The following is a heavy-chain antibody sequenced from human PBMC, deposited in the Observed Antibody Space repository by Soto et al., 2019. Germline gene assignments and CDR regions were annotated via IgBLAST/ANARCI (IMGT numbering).Heavy chain of an antibody. CDR3: ARTITNLRYYYYAMDV. Sequence: GESLKISCKGSGYTFTDYWIGWVRQLPGKGLEWMGIIYPGDSDTRYSPSFQGHVTITVDKSTSTAYLQWNTLKASETAMYYCARTITNLRYYYYAMDVWGQGTTVTVSS. J-gene: IGHJ6*02. D-gene: IGHD2-8*01. V-gene: IGHV5-51*01. CDR2: IYPGDSDT. CDR1: GYTFTDYW.